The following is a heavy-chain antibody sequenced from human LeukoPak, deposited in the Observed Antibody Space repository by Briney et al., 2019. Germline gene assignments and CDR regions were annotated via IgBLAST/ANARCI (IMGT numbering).Heavy chain of an antibody. J-gene: IGHJ3*02. CDR3: ARASSLYYDSSGYFDAFDI. V-gene: IGHV1-46*01. CDR1: GYTFTSYY. Sequence: GASVKVSCKASGYTFTSYYMHWVRQAPGQGLEWMGIINPSGGSTSYAQKFQGRVTMTRDTSTSTVYMELSSLRFEDTAVYYCARASSLYYDSSGYFDAFDIWGQGTMVTVSS. CDR2: INPSGGST. D-gene: IGHD3-22*01.